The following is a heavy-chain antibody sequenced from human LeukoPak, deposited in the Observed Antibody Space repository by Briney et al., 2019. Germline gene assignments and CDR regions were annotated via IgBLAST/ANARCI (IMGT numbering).Heavy chain of an antibody. J-gene: IGHJ4*02. CDR2: IWYEGSNK. CDR3: ARGNYESSAYFDY. CDR1: GFTFSNYG. V-gene: IGHV3-33*01. D-gene: IGHD3-22*01. Sequence: PGRSLRLSCAPSGFTFSNYGMHGVRQAPGKGREGVAVIWYEGSNKYYADSVKGRFAISRHNSKNTLHLQMNSLIAAATAVYYCARGNYESSAYFDYWGQGTLVTVSS.